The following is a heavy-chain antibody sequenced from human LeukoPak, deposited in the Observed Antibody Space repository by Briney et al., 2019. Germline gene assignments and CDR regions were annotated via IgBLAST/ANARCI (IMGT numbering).Heavy chain of an antibody. CDR2: IYYSGST. J-gene: IGHJ4*02. CDR1: GGSISSYY. D-gene: IGHD6-19*01. V-gene: IGHV4-59*08. Sequence: SETVSLTCTVSGGSISSYYWSWIRQPPGKGLEWIGYIYYSGSTNYNPSLKSRVTISVDTSKNQFSLKLSSVTAADTAVYYCASSSGWSRFDYWGQGTLVTVSS. CDR3: ASSSGWSRFDY.